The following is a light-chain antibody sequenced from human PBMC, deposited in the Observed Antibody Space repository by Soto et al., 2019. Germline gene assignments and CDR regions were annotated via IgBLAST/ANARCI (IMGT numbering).Light chain of an antibody. Sequence: EIVLTQSPGTLTLSPGEVATLSCRASQSVSSSYLAWYQQKPGQAPRLLIYGASSRATGIPDRFSGSGSGTGFTLTISRLEPEDFAVYYCQQYGSSSWTFGQGTKVDIK. CDR2: GAS. J-gene: IGKJ1*01. V-gene: IGKV3-20*01. CDR1: QSVSSSY. CDR3: QQYGSSSWT.